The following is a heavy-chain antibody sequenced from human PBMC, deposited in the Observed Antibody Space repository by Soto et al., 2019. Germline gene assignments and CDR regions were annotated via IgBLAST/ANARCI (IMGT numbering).Heavy chain of an antibody. Sequence: QVQLVQSGAEVKKPGASVKLSCKASGYTFTSYAIHWVRQAPGQRLECMGWINTDNGNTKYSQKFQGRVTITRDTPASTAYMELSSLTSEDTAVYFCARAPSGYYFDNWGQGTLVTVSS. J-gene: IGHJ4*02. CDR1: GYTFTSYA. CDR3: ARAPSGYYFDN. V-gene: IGHV1-3*04. D-gene: IGHD3-10*01. CDR2: INTDNGNT.